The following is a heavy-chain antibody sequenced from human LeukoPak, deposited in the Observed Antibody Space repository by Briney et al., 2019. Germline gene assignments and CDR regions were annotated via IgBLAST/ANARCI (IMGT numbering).Heavy chain of an antibody. CDR1: GGSISSGSYY. CDR3: AREGNYDSSGYPALCAYFDI. V-gene: IGHV4-61*02. CDR2: IYTSGST. J-gene: IGHJ3*02. Sequence: SRTLSLTCTVSGGSISSGSYYWSWIRQPAGKGLEWIGRIYTSGSTNYNPSLKSRVTISVDTSKNQFSLKLSSVTAADTAVYYCAREGNYDSSGYPALCAYFDIWGQGTMVTVSS. D-gene: IGHD3-22*01.